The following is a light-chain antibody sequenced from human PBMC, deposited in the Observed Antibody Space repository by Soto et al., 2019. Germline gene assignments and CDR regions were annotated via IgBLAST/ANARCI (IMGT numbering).Light chain of an antibody. J-gene: IGKJ2*01. Sequence: DIQMTQSPSSLYASVGDRVTITCRASQSISNYLNWYQQKPGKAPKVLIYAASSLQSGVPSRFSGSGSGTDFTLTISSLQPEDFATYYCQQSYSTRYTFGQGTKVENK. CDR1: QSISNY. V-gene: IGKV1-39*01. CDR2: AAS. CDR3: QQSYSTRYT.